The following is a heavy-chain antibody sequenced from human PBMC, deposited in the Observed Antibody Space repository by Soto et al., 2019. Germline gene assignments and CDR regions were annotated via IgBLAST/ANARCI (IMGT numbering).Heavy chain of an antibody. V-gene: IGHV4-30-4*01. CDR1: GGSISSGDYY. CDR2: IYYSGST. J-gene: IGHJ4*02. D-gene: IGHD3-22*01. CDR3: ATAYSSGYYYFDY. Sequence: SETLSLTCTVSGGSISSGDYYWSWIRQPPGKGLEWIGYIYYSGSTYYNPSLKSRVTISVDTSKNQFSLKLSSVTAADTAVYYCATAYSSGYYYFDYWGQGTLVTVSS.